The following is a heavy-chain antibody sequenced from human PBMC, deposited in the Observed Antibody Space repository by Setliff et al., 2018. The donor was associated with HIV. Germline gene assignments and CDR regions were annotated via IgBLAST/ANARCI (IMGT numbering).Heavy chain of an antibody. CDR1: GGSISSGGYY. D-gene: IGHD3-22*01. CDR3: ARTYDSGGYSFGF. V-gene: IGHV4-31*03. CDR2: IYYSGST. Sequence: TLSLTCTVSGGSISSGGYYWNWIRQHPGKGLEWIGYIYYSGSTYYNPSLKSRLTILVDTSKNQFSLKVTSVTAADTAVYYCARTYDSGGYSFGFWGQGILVTVSS. J-gene: IGHJ4*02.